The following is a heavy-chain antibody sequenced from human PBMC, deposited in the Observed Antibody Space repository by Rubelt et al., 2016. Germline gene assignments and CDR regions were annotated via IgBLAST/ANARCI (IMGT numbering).Heavy chain of an antibody. CDR1: GYTFTSYG. Sequence: QVQLVQSGAEVKKPGASVKVSCKASGYTFTSYGISWVRQAPGQGLEWMGWISAYHGNTNYAQKLQGRVAMTTDTATRTAYMGLSRRRSDDTAVFYCAREDGDYWGQGTLVTVSS. CDR2: ISAYHGNT. D-gene: IGHD5-24*01. V-gene: IGHV1-18*01. CDR3: AREDGDY. J-gene: IGHJ4*02.